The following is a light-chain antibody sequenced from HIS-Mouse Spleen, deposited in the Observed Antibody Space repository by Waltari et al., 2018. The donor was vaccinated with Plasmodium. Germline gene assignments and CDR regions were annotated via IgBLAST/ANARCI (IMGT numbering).Light chain of an antibody. CDR3: CSYAGSSTNWV. CDR1: SRDVGSYNL. CDR2: GGS. Sequence: QSALTQPASVSGSPGQSITISCTGTSRDVGSYNLVSWYQQHPGKAPKLMIYGGSKRPSGCSNRVSGSKSGNTASLTISGLQAEDEADYYGCSYAGSSTNWVVGGGTKLTVL. J-gene: IGLJ3*02. V-gene: IGLV2-23*01.